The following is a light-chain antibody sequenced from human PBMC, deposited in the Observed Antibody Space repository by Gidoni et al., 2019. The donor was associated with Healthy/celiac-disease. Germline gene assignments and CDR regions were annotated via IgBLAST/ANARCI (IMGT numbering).Light chain of an antibody. CDR1: QSVSSSY. Sequence: EIVLTQSPATLSLSPGERATLSCRASQSVSSSYLAWYQQKPGQAPRLLINGASSRATGIPDRVSGSGSGTDFTLTISRLEPEDFAVDYCQQYGSSPSETFGQGTKLEIK. CDR2: GAS. CDR3: QQYGSSPSET. J-gene: IGKJ2*01. V-gene: IGKV3-20*01.